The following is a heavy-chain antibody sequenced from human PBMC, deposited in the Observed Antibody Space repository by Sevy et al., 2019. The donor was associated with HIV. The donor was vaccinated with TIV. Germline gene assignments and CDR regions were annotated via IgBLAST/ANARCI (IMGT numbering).Heavy chain of an antibody. CDR1: DLSISSFY. Sequence: SETLSLTCTVSDLSISSFYWSWIRQTPGKGLEWIAYIHHSGITNYNPALQSRVTISVDTSKSQFSLRLSAVTAADTAVYYCARGNGFNHYWGQGILVTVSS. CDR3: ARGNGFNHY. J-gene: IGHJ4*02. CDR2: IHHSGIT. D-gene: IGHD2-8*01. V-gene: IGHV4-59*01.